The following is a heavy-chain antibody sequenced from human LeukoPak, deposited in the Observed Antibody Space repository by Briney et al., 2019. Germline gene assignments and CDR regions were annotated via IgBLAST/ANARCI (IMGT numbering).Heavy chain of an antibody. Sequence: GGSLRLSCAAFSGYWMTWVRQAPGKGLEWVGRIRSRADGGTAEYATAVEGRFTISRDDSTNTLYLHMSNVKTEDTAVYYCAKHIYGVVSIQQWGQGTLVTVSS. V-gene: IGHV3-15*01. CDR1: SGYW. D-gene: IGHD3-3*01. CDR2: IRSRADGGTA. CDR3: AKHIYGVVSIQQ. J-gene: IGHJ1*01.